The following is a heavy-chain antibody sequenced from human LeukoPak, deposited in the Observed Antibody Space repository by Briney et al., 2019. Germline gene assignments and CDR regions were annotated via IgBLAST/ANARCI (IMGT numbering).Heavy chain of an antibody. CDR2: INHSGST. Sequence: SETLSLTCAVYGGSFSGYYWSWIRQPPGKGLEWIGEINHSGSTNYNPSLKSRVTISVDTSKNQFSLKLSSVTAADTAVYYCASGSMGSLNFDYWGQGTLVTVSS. V-gene: IGHV4-34*01. J-gene: IGHJ4*02. CDR1: GGSFSGYY. D-gene: IGHD3-16*01. CDR3: ASGSMGSLNFDY.